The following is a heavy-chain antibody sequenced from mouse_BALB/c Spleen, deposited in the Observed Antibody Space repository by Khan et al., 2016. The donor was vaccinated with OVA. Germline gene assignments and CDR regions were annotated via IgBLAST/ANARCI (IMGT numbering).Heavy chain of an antibody. J-gene: IGHJ4*01. D-gene: IGHD2-14*01. CDR3: ARDYYRYDGYYAMDY. V-gene: IGHV2-6-4*01. CDR2: IWGGGGT. Sequence: VQLQESGPGLVAPSQSLSITCTVSGFSLSRYNVHWVRQPPGKGLEWLGMIWGGGGTDYNSALKSRLNISKDNSKSQVFLKMNSLQTDDTAMYYCARDYYRYDGYYAMDYWGQGTSVTVSS. CDR1: GFSLSRYN.